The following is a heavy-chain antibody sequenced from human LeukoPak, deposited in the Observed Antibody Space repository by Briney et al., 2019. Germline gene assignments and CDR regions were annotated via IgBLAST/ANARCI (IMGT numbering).Heavy chain of an antibody. V-gene: IGHV4-30-2*01. J-gene: IGHJ4*02. D-gene: IGHD1-26*01. Sequence: SETLSLTCTVSGGSISSGGYYWSWIRQPPGKGLEWIGYIYQTGNTYYNPSLKSRVTISIDRSKNQFSLRLSSVTAADTAVYYCARVPFRFSGSSDFDYWGQGTLVTVSS. CDR2: IYQTGNT. CDR3: ARVPFRFSGSSDFDY. CDR1: GGSISSGGYY.